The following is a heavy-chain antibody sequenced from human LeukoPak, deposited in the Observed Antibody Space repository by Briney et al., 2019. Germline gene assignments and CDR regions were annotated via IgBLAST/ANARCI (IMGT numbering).Heavy chain of an antibody. D-gene: IGHD3-3*01. CDR2: ISSSSYI. Sequence: GGSLRLSCAASGFTFSSYSMNWVRQAPGKGLEWVSSISSSSYIYYADSVKGRFTISRDNAKNSLYLQMNSLRAEDTAVYYCARSAFGVVIYYFDYWGQGTLVTVSS. CDR3: ARSAFGVVIYYFDY. CDR1: GFTFSSYS. J-gene: IGHJ4*02. V-gene: IGHV3-21*01.